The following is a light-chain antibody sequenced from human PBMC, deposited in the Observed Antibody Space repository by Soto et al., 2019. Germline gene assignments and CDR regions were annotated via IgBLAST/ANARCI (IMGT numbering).Light chain of an antibody. V-gene: IGKV1-27*01. CDR2: SAS. CDR1: QGISNY. J-gene: IGKJ1*01. Sequence: DIQMTQSPSSLSASVGDRVTITCRASQGISNYLAWYQQKPGKVPQLLIYSASVLQSVVPSRFSGSGSETDFTLTISSLQPEDVATYYCQKYNSALWTFGQGTKVEIK. CDR3: QKYNSALWT.